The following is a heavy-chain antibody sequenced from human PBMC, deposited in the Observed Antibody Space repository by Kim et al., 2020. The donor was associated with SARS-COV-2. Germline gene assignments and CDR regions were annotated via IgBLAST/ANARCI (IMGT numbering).Heavy chain of an antibody. V-gene: IGHV1-18*01. J-gene: IGHJ3*02. D-gene: IGHD2-21*02. CDR1: GDSANNFKSYG. Sequence: ASVKVSCKVSGDSANNFKSYGISWVRQAPGQGLEWMGWINTYNDYATYAGELKGRVTMTTEESTTTAYMEIRSLRSDDTAVYYCARDLRRAVVTGIQPGYIWGQGTMVTVS. CDR3: ARDLRRAVVTGIQPGYI. CDR2: INTYNDYA.